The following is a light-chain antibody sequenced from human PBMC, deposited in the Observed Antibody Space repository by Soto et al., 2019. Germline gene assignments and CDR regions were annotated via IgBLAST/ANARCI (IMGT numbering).Light chain of an antibody. CDR2: KVS. CDR3: MQGTHWPIT. Sequence: DVVMTQSPLSLRVTLGQPASISCRSHHSLVHSDGIAYFSWFQQRKGRSPRSLIYKVSNRDSGVPARFRGSGSGTDFALKISRVEAEDVGVYYCMQGTHWPITFGQGTRLEI. J-gene: IGKJ5*01. CDR1: HSLVHSDGIAY. V-gene: IGKV2-30*02.